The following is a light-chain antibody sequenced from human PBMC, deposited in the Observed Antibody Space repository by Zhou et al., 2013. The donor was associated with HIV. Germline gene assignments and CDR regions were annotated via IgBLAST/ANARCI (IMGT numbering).Light chain of an antibody. Sequence: AIQMTQSPSSLSASVGDRVTITCRASQFIRSDLGWYQQKPGKAPKLLIYAASSLQSGVPSRFSGSGSGTDFTLSISSLQPEDFATYYCLQDYSYPRTFGQGTKVEIK. CDR1: QFIRSD. CDR3: LQDYSYPRT. J-gene: IGKJ1*01. CDR2: AAS. V-gene: IGKV1-6*01.